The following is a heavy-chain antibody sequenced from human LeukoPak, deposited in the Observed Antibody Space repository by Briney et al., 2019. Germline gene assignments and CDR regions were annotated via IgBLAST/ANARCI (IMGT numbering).Heavy chain of an antibody. Sequence: SETLSLTCAVYGGSLSGYYWSWIRQPPGKGLEWIGEIKHSGSTNYNPSLKSRATISVDTPKNQFSLKLSSVTPADTAVYYCARGKGDDFWSGYYSFYFDYWGQGILVTVSS. J-gene: IGHJ4*02. V-gene: IGHV4-34*01. CDR1: GGSLSGYY. CDR2: IKHSGST. CDR3: ARGKGDDFWSGYYSFYFDY. D-gene: IGHD3-3*01.